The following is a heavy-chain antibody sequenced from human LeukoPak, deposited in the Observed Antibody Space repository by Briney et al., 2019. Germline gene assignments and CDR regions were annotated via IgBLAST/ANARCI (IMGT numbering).Heavy chain of an antibody. D-gene: IGHD3-10*01. CDR3: ARSEAPMVRGVIMVNWVDP. J-gene: IGHJ5*02. Sequence: SETLSLTCSVSGGSISSYFWSWIRQPPGKGLEWIGYISYSGSTDYNPSLKSRVTMSEDTSKNQFSLKLRSVTAADTAVYYCARSEAPMVRGVIMVNWVDPWGQGTLVTVSS. V-gene: IGHV4-59*01. CDR2: ISYSGST. CDR1: GGSISSYF.